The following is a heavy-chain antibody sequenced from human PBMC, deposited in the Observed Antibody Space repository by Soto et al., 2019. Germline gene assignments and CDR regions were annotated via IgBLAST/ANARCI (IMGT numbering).Heavy chain of an antibody. J-gene: IGHJ4*02. CDR2: INPNSGVT. CDR1: GYTFTGYY. Sequence: ASVKFSCKASGYTFTGYYMHWLRQAPGQGLEWMGWINPNSGVTNYAQKFQGRVTMTRDTSISTAYKELSRLRSDDTAVYYRARDRYISRAARHLFDYSGQGTLVTVSS. CDR3: ARDRYISRAARHLFDY. V-gene: IGHV1-2*02. D-gene: IGHD6-6*01.